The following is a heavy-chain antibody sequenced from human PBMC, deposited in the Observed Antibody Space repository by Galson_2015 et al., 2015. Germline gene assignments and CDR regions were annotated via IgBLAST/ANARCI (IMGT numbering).Heavy chain of an antibody. CDR2: LCWNDDK. J-gene: IGHJ3*02. Sequence: PALVTPTPTLTLACTFSGFSLRTSGVGVGWIRQPQGKAQEWLALLCWNDDKRYSPSLKSRLTITKDTSKNQVVLTMTNMDPVDTATYYCAHILTAAGTEGFDIWGQGTMVTVSS. V-gene: IGHV2-5*01. CDR3: AHILTAAGTEGFDI. D-gene: IGHD6-13*01. CDR1: GFSLRTSGVG.